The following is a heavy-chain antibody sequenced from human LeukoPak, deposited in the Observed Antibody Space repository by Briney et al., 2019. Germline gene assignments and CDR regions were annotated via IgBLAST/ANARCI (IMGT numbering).Heavy chain of an antibody. D-gene: IGHD2-21*02. CDR3: AKAEDSYCGGDCYYYYYYGMDV. CDR1: GFTFSSYA. J-gene: IGHJ6*02. V-gene: IGHV3-23*01. Sequence: GGSLRLSCAASGFTFSSYAMSWVRQAPGKGLEWVSAISGNGGSTYYADSVKGRFTISRDNSKNTLYLQMNSLRAEDTAVYYCAKAEDSYCGGDCYYYYYYGMDVWGQGTTVTVSS. CDR2: ISGNGGST.